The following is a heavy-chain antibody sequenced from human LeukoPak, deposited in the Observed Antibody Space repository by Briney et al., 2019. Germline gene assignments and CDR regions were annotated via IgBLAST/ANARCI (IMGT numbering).Heavy chain of an antibody. CDR2: ISGSGGST. D-gene: IGHD2-2*01. CDR3: ARDRLLGYCSSTSCTYYYYYYMDV. V-gene: IGHV3-23*01. J-gene: IGHJ6*03. Sequence: GGSLRLSCAASGFTFSSYAMSWVRQAPGKGLEWVSAISGSGGSTYYADSVKGRFTISRDNSKNTLYLQMNSLRAEDTAVYYCARDRLLGYCSSTSCTYYYYYYMDVWGKGTTVTVSS. CDR1: GFTFSSYA.